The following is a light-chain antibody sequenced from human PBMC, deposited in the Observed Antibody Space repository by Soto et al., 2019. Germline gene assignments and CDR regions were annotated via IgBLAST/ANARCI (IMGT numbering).Light chain of an antibody. CDR2: KVS. CDR1: QSLEHSDGNTY. Sequence: DVVLTQTPLYSPVTLGQPASISCRSSQSLEHSDGNTYLSWLHQRPGQPPRLLIYKVSHRFSGVPDRFSGGGAGTDFTLKISRVEAEDVGIYYCMQATQYRPYTFGQGTKLEIK. CDR3: MQATQYRPYT. J-gene: IGKJ2*01. V-gene: IGKV2-24*01.